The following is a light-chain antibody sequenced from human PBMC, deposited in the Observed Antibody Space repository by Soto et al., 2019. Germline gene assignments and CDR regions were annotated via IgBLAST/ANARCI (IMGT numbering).Light chain of an antibody. CDR1: SSDVGGDNY. CDR2: EVS. V-gene: IGLV2-8*01. Sequence: QSALTQPPSASGSPGQSVTISCTGSSSDVGGDNYVSWYQQHPGKHPKLLIYEVSKRPSGVPDRRSGSKSGNTASLTVSGIQHEDEDDYYCSSYGGSNTVVFGGGTKLTVL. J-gene: IGLJ2*01. CDR3: SSYGGSNTVV.